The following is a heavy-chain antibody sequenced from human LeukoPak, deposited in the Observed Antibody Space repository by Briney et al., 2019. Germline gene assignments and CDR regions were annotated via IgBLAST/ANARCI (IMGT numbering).Heavy chain of an antibody. Sequence: GGSLRLSCAASGFTFSSYGMHWGRQAAGKGRGWEAVISYDGSNKYYADSVKGRFTISRDNSKNTLYLQMNSLRAEDTAVYYCAKVQTYYYDRNAFDIWGQGTMVTVSS. D-gene: IGHD3-22*01. CDR3: AKVQTYYYDRNAFDI. CDR2: ISYDGSNK. J-gene: IGHJ3*02. CDR1: GFTFSSYG. V-gene: IGHV3-30*18.